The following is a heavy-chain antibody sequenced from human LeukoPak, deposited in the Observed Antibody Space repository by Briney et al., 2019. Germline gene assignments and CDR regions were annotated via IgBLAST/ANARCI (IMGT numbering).Heavy chain of an antibody. J-gene: IGHJ6*02. Sequence: ASVKVSCKASGGTFSSYAISWVRQAPGQGLEWMGGIIPIFGTANYAQKFQGRVTITADESTSTAYMELSSLRSEDTAVYYCAGAYYYDSSGYELGFGPYYYYGMDVWGQGTTVTVS. D-gene: IGHD3-22*01. CDR3: AGAYYYDSSGYELGFGPYYYYGMDV. CDR2: IIPIFGTA. CDR1: GGTFSSYA. V-gene: IGHV1-69*13.